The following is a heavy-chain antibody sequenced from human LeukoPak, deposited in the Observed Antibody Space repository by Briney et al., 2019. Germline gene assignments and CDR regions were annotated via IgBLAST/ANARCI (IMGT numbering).Heavy chain of an antibody. J-gene: IGHJ4*02. CDR1: GFTFSSYW. CDR3: ARDSGPLDY. CDR2: INLDGSEK. Sequence: PGRSLRLSCAASGFTFSSYWMSWVRQAPGKGLEWVANINLDGSEKYYVDSVKGRFTISRDNPKNSLYLQMNSLRAEDTAVYYCARDSGPLDYWGQGTLVTVSS. V-gene: IGHV3-7*01. D-gene: IGHD2-15*01.